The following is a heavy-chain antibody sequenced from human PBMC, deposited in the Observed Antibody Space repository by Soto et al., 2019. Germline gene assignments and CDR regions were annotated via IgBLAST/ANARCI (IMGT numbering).Heavy chain of an antibody. CDR2: IWYDGSNK. V-gene: IGHV3-33*01. J-gene: IGHJ4*02. D-gene: IGHD6-19*01. CDR1: GFTFSSYG. Sequence: QVQLVESGGGVVQPGRSLRLSCAASGFTFSSYGMHWVRQAPGKGLEWVAVIWYDGSNKYYADSVKGRFTISRDNSKNTLYLQMNSLRAEDTAVYYCARDSRRVYDSSGWDVDYWGQGTLVTVSS. CDR3: ARDSRRVYDSSGWDVDY.